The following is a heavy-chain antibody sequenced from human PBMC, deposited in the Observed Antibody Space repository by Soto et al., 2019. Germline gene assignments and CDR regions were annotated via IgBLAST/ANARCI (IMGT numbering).Heavy chain of an antibody. Sequence: VQLVQSGAEVKKPGASVEVSCKASGYTFTSYDINWVRQATGQGLEWMGWMNPNSGNTGYAQKYKGRVTMTKKTSISTAYMGLRSLRSEDTAVYYCARGCAGKRRQVCVDWGQGTLVTVSS. V-gene: IGHV1-8*01. CDR1: GYTFTSYD. J-gene: IGHJ4*02. CDR2: MNPNSGNT. CDR3: ARGCAGKRRQVCVD. D-gene: IGHD2-21*01.